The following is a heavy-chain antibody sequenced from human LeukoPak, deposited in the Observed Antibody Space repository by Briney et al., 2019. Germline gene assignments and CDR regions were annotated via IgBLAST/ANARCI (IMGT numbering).Heavy chain of an antibody. CDR2: INPNSGGT. CDR1: GYTFTDYY. D-gene: IGHD1-26*01. Sequence: GASVNVSCKASGYTFTDYYVHWVRQAPGQGLEWMGWINPNSGGTKYAQKFQGRVTMTRDTSFSTAHMELSRLRSADSAMYYCARESLVGAHTPHDYWGQGTLVTVSS. V-gene: IGHV1-2*02. J-gene: IGHJ4*02. CDR3: ARESLVGAHTPHDY.